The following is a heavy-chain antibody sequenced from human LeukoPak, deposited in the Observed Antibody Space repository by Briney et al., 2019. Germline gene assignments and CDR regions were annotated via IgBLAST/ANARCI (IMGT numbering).Heavy chain of an antibody. Sequence: RGSLRLSCAASGFTFSSYEMNWVRQAPGKGLEWVSYISSSGSTIYYADSVKGRFTISRDNAKNSLYLQMNSLRAEDTAVYYCAREPVVTGNFDYWGQGTLVTVSS. J-gene: IGHJ4*02. CDR3: AREPVVTGNFDY. CDR2: ISSSGSTI. V-gene: IGHV3-48*03. D-gene: IGHD4-23*01. CDR1: GFTFSSYE.